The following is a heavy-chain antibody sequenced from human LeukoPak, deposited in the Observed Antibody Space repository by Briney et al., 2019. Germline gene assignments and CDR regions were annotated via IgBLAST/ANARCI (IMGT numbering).Heavy chain of an antibody. J-gene: IGHJ5*02. D-gene: IGHD4-17*01. CDR2: INAYGTST. V-gene: IGHV3-74*03. CDR3: ARGSNTVTTMDWFDP. CDR1: GFTFSSYW. Sequence: PGGSLRLSCAASGFTFSSYWMHWVRQVPGKGLVWVARINAYGTSTTYGDSVEGRFTISRDNAKNTLYLEMNSLRDDDTAVYYCARGSNTVTTMDWFDPWGQGTQVTVSS.